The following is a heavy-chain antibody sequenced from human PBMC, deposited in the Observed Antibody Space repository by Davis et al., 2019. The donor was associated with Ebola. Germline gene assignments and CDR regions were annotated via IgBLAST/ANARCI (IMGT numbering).Heavy chain of an antibody. D-gene: IGHD3-22*01. CDR3: ARGSYYDSSGYYY. V-gene: IGHV4-34*01. CDR1: GFTFGDYA. J-gene: IGHJ4*02. Sequence: ESLKISCTASGFTFGDYAMSWFRQAPGKGLEWIGEINHSGSTNYNPSLKSRVTISVDTSKNQFSLKLSSVTAADTAVYYCARGSYYDSSGYYYWGQGTLVTVSS. CDR2: INHSGST.